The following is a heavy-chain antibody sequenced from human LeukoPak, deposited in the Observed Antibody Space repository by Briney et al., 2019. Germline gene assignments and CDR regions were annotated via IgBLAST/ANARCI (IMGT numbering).Heavy chain of an antibody. CDR2: INIDGSGT. V-gene: IGHV3-74*01. Sequence: GGSLRLSCAASGFTFNSSWMHWVRHAPGRGLGYVSLINIDGSGTNYADSVKGRFTISRDKAENTVYLQMSRMRAEGTAVYYCERDRMDRRNWSVANWGQGTLVTVSS. CDR1: GFTFNSSW. D-gene: IGHD1-1*01. J-gene: IGHJ1*01. CDR3: ERDRMDRRNWSVAN.